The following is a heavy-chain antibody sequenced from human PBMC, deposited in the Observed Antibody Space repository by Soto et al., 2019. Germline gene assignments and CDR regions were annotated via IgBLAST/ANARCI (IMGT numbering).Heavy chain of an antibody. Sequence: QMQLVQSEAEVKEPGASVQVSCKAFGYTFTTYFIHWVRQAPGQGFEWLGRINPTGGDTVYAQKFQGRGSVTRDTSTNTVSIELGSLTSKDTAVYYCARGSYASNVFIMDVWGQGTAVTVSS. J-gene: IGHJ6*02. CDR2: INPTGGDT. CDR1: GYTFTTYF. V-gene: IGHV1-46*01. CDR3: ARGSYASNVFIMDV. D-gene: IGHD2-2*01.